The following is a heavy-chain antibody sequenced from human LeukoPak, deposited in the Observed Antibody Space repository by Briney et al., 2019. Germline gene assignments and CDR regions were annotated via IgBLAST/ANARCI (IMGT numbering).Heavy chain of an antibody. J-gene: IGHJ6*03. CDR3: ASAAGWISYYYYYMDV. CDR1: GGTFSSYA. V-gene: IGHV1-69*06. CDR2: IIPIFGTA. D-gene: IGHD6-13*01. Sequence: ASVKVSCKASGGTFSSYAISWVRQAPGQGLEWMGGIIPIFGTANYAQKFQGRVTITADKSTSTAYMELSSLRSEDTAVYYCASAAGWISYYYYYMDVWGKGTTVTVSS.